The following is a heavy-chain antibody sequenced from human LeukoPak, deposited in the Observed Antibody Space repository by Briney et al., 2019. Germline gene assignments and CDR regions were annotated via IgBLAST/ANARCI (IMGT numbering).Heavy chain of an antibody. D-gene: IGHD2-21*02. J-gene: IGHJ4*02. V-gene: IGHV4-34*01. CDR3: ARGQSSVVTDIPYYFDY. CDR2: INHSGST. Sequence: INHSGSTNYNPSLKSRVSTSVDTSKKQFSLKVSSVTAADTAVYYCARGQSSVVTDIPYYFDYWGRGTLVTVSS.